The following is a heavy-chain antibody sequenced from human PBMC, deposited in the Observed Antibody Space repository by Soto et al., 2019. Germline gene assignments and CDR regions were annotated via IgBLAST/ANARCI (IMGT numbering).Heavy chain of an antibody. J-gene: IGHJ6*04. D-gene: IGHD5-18*01. CDR2: IYYSGNT. CDR1: GGSIRSGGYY. Sequence: SETLSLTCTVSGGSIRSGGYYWSWVRQNPRRGLEWIGNIYYSGNTYYNPSLKSRLTISVDTSKNQFSLNLSSVTAADTAVYYCARDRLMATAGTARHYFGLDVWGKGTTVTVSS. V-gene: IGHV4-31*03. CDR3: ARDRLMATAGTARHYFGLDV.